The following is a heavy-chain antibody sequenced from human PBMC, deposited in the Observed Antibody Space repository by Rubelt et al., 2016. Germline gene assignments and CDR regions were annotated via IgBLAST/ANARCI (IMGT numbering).Heavy chain of an antibody. CDR2: IRYAGSNK. CDR3: AKPARLDYGINAEYFQH. D-gene: IGHD4-17*01. J-gene: IGHJ1*01. CDR1: GFTFSSYG. V-gene: IGHV3-30*02. Sequence: QVQLVESGGGVVQPGGSLRLSCAASGFTFSSYGMHWVRQAPGKGLEWVAFIRYAGSNKYYADAVTGRFTISRDNSKNTLYLQMNSLRAEDTAGYYCAKPARLDYGINAEYFQHWGQGTLVTVSS.